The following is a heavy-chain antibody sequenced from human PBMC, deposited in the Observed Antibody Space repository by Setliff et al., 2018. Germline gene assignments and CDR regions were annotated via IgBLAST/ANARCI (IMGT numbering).Heavy chain of an antibody. V-gene: IGHV4-4*08. CDR3: ARDPGNGHYMDV. J-gene: IGHJ6*03. CDR1: GGSISSYS. CDR2: LYTSGST. Sequence: SETLSLTCNVSGGSISSYSWSWIRQPPGKRLEYIGFLYTSGSTNYNPSLKSRVTMSVDTSKNQLSLKLTFVTAADTAKYYCARDPGNGHYMDVWGKGATVTVS.